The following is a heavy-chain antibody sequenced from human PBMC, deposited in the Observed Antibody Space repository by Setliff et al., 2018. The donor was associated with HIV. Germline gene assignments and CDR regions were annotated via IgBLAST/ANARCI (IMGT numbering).Heavy chain of an antibody. Sequence: PGPSVKVSCKASGGSFTSYTFSWVRQAPGQGLEWMGRIIPIVTIAHYAEQFVGRVTITADKSTSTTYMEVSSLRSEDTAVYYCARERPGDHYESTGYQLADWFDPWGQGTLVTVSS. D-gene: IGHD3-22*01. CDR1: GGSFTSYT. CDR3: ARERPGDHYESTGYQLADWFDP. CDR2: IIPIVTIA. V-gene: IGHV1-69*04. J-gene: IGHJ5*02.